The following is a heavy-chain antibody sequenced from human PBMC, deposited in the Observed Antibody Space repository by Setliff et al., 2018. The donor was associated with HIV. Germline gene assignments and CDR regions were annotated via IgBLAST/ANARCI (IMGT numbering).Heavy chain of an antibody. Sequence: ASGKVSCKPPGHTFTNYDIHWMRRAPGQGLEWMGWMNPNSGVSGYALKFHDRVTMTRDTSITTRYMELSSLTSEDTVVYYCARGKGVGGVIITGGLDVWGQGTTFTVSS. V-gene: IGHV1-8*01. CDR1: GHTFTNYD. J-gene: IGHJ6*02. CDR3: ARGKGVGGVIITGGLDV. CDR2: MNPNSGVS. D-gene: IGHD3-10*01.